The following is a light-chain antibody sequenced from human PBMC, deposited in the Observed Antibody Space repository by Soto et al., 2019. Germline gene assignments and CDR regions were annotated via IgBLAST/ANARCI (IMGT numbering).Light chain of an antibody. V-gene: IGLV2-14*01. CDR2: DVS. CDR3: SSYITSGTLFV. CDR1: TSDVGDYNY. J-gene: IGLJ1*01. Sequence: QSALTQPASVSGSPGQSITISCTGATSDVGDYNYVSWYQQYPDKAPKLMIYDVSNRPSGVSDRFSGSKSGNTASLTISGLQAEDEADYYCSSYITSGTLFVFGTGTKVTVL.